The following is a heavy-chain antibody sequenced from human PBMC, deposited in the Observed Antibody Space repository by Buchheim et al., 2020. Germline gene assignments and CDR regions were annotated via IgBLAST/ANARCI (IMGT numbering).Heavy chain of an antibody. Sequence: QVQLQQWGAGLLKPSETLSLNCAVYGGSFSRSSWSWIRQTPGKGLEWIGEINHTGSTNYNPSLKSRVTISVDRSKNQVSLKLTSVIAADTAVYYCAVTTRGDFWSWGWFDPWGQGTL. CDR3: AVTTRGDFWSWGWFDP. CDR1: GGSFSRSS. J-gene: IGHJ5*02. V-gene: IGHV4-34*02. D-gene: IGHD3-3*01. CDR2: INHTGST.